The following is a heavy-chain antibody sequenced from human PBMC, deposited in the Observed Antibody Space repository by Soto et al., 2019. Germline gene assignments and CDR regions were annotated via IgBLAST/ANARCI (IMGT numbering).Heavy chain of an antibody. J-gene: IGHJ6*02. D-gene: IGHD2-15*01. CDR1: GYSFTKYW. CDR2: IDTSYSYS. CDR3: ARYCSSSSCSQLYGMDV. V-gene: IGHV5-10-1*01. Sequence: PGESLKISCKGSGYSFTKYWIIGVRQVPGKGLEWMGRIDTSYSYSHYSPSFQGHVTISADKSISTAYLQWSSLKASDTAMYYCARYCSSSSCSQLYGMDVWGQGTTVTVSS.